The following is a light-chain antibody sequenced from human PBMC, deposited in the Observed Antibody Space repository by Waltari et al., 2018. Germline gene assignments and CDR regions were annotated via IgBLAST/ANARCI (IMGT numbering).Light chain of an antibody. CDR1: QSISSSF. Sequence: EIVLTQSPGTLSLSPGERATLSCRASQSISSSFLAWYQVKPGQAPRLLIFAAATRAADIPDRISVSGSGADFTLTISRLEPEDFAVYVCHQHDTSPWTFGQGTRVELK. CDR3: HQHDTSPWT. CDR2: AAA. J-gene: IGKJ1*01. V-gene: IGKV3-20*01.